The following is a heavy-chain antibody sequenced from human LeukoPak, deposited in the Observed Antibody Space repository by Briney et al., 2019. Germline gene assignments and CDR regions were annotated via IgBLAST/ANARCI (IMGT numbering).Heavy chain of an antibody. CDR3: AKGAEEGVVITAVYYYYMDV. V-gene: IGHV3-23*01. J-gene: IGHJ6*03. D-gene: IGHD3-22*01. CDR1: GFTFSSYA. CDR2: LSASGYNT. Sequence: PGGSLRLSCAASGFTFSSYAMSWVRQAPGKGLEWVSTLSASGYNTYYADSVKGRFTISRDNSKNTLYLQMNSLRAEDTAIYFCAKGAEEGVVITAVYYYYMDVWGRGTTVTISS.